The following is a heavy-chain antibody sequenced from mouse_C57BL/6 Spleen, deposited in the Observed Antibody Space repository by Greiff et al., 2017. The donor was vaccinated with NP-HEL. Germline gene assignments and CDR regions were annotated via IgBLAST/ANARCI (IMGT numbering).Heavy chain of an antibody. J-gene: IGHJ3*01. CDR2: IYPGSGNT. Sequence: QVQLQQSGAELVRPGASVKLSCKASGYTFTDYYINWVKQRPGQGLEWIARIYPGSGNTYYNEKFKGKATLTAEKSSSTAYMQLSSLTSEDSAVYFCARSRRGDLPRAYWGQGTLVTVSA. CDR1: GYTFTDYY. CDR3: ARSRRGDLPRAY. V-gene: IGHV1-76*01. D-gene: IGHD2-1*01.